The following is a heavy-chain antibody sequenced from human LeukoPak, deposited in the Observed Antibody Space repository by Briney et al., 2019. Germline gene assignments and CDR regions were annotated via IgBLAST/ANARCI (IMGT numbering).Heavy chain of an antibody. V-gene: IGHV3-7*01. D-gene: IGHD6-13*01. CDR3: KSGGAAPGRFDY. CDR2: IKHDGSEQ. Sequence: GSLRLSCAASGFTFTGYWMSWMRQAPGKGLQWVANIKHDGSEQYYVDSVKGRFTISRDNAKNSLYLQMNSLGVEDTAVYYCKSGGAAPGRFDYWGQGVLVTVSS. CDR1: GFTFTGYW. J-gene: IGHJ4*02.